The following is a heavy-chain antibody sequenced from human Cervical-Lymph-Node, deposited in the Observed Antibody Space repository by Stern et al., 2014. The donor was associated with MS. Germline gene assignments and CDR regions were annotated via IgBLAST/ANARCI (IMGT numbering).Heavy chain of an antibody. CDR3: AHSRVKYCRGGTCYSSLFDY. Sequence: EESGPTLVKPTQTVTLTCTLSGFSVTTAGVGVGWIRQPPGKALEWLALIYWDDDKLYSPSLKNRLTIAKDTSKNQVVLIMTDVDPVDTATYYCAHSRVKYCRGGTCYSSLFDYWGQGTLVTVSS. D-gene: IGHD2-15*01. V-gene: IGHV2-5*02. J-gene: IGHJ4*02. CDR2: IYWDDDK. CDR1: GFSVTTAGVG.